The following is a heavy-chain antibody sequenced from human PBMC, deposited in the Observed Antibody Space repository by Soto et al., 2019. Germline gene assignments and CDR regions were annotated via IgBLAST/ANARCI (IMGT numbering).Heavy chain of an antibody. CDR3: ARVKCNPVWFDY. J-gene: IGHJ4*02. CDR2: INAGNGST. V-gene: IGHV1-3*01. Sequence: ASVKVSCKASGYTFTSYAMHWVRQAPGQRLEWMGWINAGNGSTKYSQKFQGRVTITRDTSASTAYMELSSLRSEDTAVYYCARVKCNPVWFDYWGQGTLVTVSS. CDR1: GYTFTSYA. D-gene: IGHD2-8*01.